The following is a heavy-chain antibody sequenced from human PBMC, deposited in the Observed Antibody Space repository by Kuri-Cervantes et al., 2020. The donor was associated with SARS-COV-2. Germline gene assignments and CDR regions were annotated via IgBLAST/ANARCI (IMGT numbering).Heavy chain of an antibody. CDR3: ARIGELGIPDY. CDR1: GFTFSSYG. J-gene: IGHJ4*02. CDR2: ISGSGGST. D-gene: IGHD7-27*01. Sequence: GESLKISCAASGFTFSSYGMHWVRQAPGKGLEWVSAISGSGGSTYYADSVKGRFTISRDNAKNSLYLQMNSLRAEDTAVYYCARIGELGIPDYWGQGTLVTVSS. V-gene: IGHV3-23*01.